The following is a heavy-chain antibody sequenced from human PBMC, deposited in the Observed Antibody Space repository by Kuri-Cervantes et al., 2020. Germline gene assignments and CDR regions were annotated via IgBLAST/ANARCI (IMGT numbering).Heavy chain of an antibody. D-gene: IGHD1-7*01. V-gene: IGHV1-18*01. CDR1: GYSFSSYG. Sequence: ASVKVSCKASGYSFSSYGTSWVRQAPGQGLEWMGWISAYNGNTYYAHKAQGRVTMTTDTSTDTAYMELSSLRSEDTAVYYCATDLVGNYVAFDYWGQGTLVTVSS. J-gene: IGHJ4*02. CDR2: ISAYNGNT. CDR3: ATDLVGNYVAFDY.